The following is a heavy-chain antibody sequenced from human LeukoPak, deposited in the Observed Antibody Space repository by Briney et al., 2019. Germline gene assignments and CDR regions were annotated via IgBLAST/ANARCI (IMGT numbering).Heavy chain of an antibody. D-gene: IGHD3-22*01. V-gene: IGHV3-53*01. CDR3: ASNYYDSSGYTY. CDR1: GFTVSSNY. J-gene: IGHJ4*02. Sequence: GRSLRLFCAASGFTVSSNYMSWVRQAPGEGLEWVSVIYSGGSTYYADSGKGRFTISRDNSKNTLYLQMNSLRAEDTAVYYCASNYYDSSGYTYWGQGTLVTVSS. CDR2: IYSGGST.